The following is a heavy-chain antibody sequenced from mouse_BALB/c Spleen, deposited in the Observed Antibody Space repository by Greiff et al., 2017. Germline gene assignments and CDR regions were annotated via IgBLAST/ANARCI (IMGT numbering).Heavy chain of an antibody. CDR2: IYPGGGYT. V-gene: IGHV1-63*02. Sequence: VQLQQSGAELVRPGTSVKISCKASGYTFTNYWLGWVKQRPGHGLEWIGDIYPGGGYTNYNEKFKGKATLTADTSSSTAYMQLSSLTSEDSAVYFCARIYRYDLYAMDYWGQGTSVTVSS. D-gene: IGHD2-14*01. J-gene: IGHJ4*01. CDR3: ARIYRYDLYAMDY. CDR1: GYTFTNYW.